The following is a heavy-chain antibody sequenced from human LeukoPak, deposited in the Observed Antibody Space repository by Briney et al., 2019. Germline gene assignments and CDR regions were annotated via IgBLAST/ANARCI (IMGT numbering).Heavy chain of an antibody. J-gene: IGHJ6*02. CDR3: ATPGGRWFGGDGMDV. D-gene: IGHD3-10*01. CDR1: GYTFTNYA. Sequence: ASVKVSCKASGYTFTNYAMLWVRQAPGQSLEWMGWINAGNDNTKYSQKSQGRVTITRDTSASTAYMELSSLRSEDTAVYYCATPGGRWFGGDGMDVWGQGTTVTVSS. V-gene: IGHV1-3*01. CDR2: INAGNDNT.